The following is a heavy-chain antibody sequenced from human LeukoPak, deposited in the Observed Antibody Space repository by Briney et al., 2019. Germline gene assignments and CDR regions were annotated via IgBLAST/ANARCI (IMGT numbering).Heavy chain of an antibody. CDR2: IYYSGST. Sequence: SETLSLTCTVSGGSISSSSYYWGWIRQPPGKGLEWIGSIYYSGSTYYNPSLKSRVTISIDTSKNQFSLRLSSVTAADTAMYYCARLLRQWMVFDAFDIWGQGTMVTVSS. D-gene: IGHD6-19*01. J-gene: IGHJ3*02. CDR1: GGSISSSSYY. CDR3: ARLLRQWMVFDAFDI. V-gene: IGHV4-39*07.